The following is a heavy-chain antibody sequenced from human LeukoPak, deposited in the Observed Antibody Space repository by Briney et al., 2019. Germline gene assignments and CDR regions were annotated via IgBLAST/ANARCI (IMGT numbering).Heavy chain of an antibody. CDR3: ARERYVAAAGGAEYFQH. CDR1: GGTFSSYA. CDR2: IIPILGIA. D-gene: IGHD6-13*01. J-gene: IGHJ1*01. V-gene: IGHV1-69*04. Sequence: SVKVSCKASGGTFSSYAISWVRQAPGQGLEWMGRIIPILGIANYAQKFQGRVTITADKSTSTAYMELSSLRSEDTAVYYCARERYVAAAGGAEYFQHWGQGTLVTVSP.